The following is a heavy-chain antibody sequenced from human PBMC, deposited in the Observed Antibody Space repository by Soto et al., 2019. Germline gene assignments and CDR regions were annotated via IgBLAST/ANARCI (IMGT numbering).Heavy chain of an antibody. CDR3: ARDTSFSGYYYYYMDV. J-gene: IGHJ6*03. D-gene: IGHD2-2*01. Sequence: SETLSLTCTVSGGSISSYYWSWIRQPPGKGLEWIGYIYYSGSTNYNPSLKSRVTISVDTSKNQFSPKLSSVTAADTAVYYCARDTSFSGYYYYYMDVWGKGTTVTVSS. V-gene: IGHV4-59*01. CDR1: GGSISSYY. CDR2: IYYSGST.